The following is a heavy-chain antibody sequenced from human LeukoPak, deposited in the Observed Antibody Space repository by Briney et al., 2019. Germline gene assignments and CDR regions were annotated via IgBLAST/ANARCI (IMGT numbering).Heavy chain of an antibody. D-gene: IGHD3-16*01. CDR2: INPNSGGT. V-gene: IGHV1-2*02. Sequence: ASVKVSCKASGYTFTGYYMHWVRQAPGQGLEWVGWINPNSGGTNYAQKFQGRVTMTRDTSTSTVYMELSSLRSEDTAVYYCARLPGGIVGGWFDPWGQGTLVTVSS. CDR3: ARLPGGIVGGWFDP. CDR1: GYTFTGYY. J-gene: IGHJ5*02.